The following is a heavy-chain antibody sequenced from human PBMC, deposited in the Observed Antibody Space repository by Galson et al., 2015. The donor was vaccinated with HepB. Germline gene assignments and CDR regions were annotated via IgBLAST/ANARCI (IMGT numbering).Heavy chain of an antibody. V-gene: IGHV1-18*01. CDR2: ISAYNGNT. J-gene: IGHJ4*02. CDR3: ARYQIAVALDY. D-gene: IGHD6-19*01. CDR1: GGTFSSYA. Sequence: SVKVSCKASGGTFSSYAISWVRQAPGQGLEWMGWISAYNGNTNYAQKLQGRVTMTTDTSTSTAYMELRSLRSDDTAVYYCARYQIAVALDYWGQGTLVTVSS.